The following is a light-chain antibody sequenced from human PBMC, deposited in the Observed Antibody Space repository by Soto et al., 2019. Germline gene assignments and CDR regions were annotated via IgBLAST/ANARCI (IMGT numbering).Light chain of an antibody. Sequence: DIQMTQSPSPLSASVGDRVTITCRASQGIFHSLAWFQQKPGKAPKSLIYGASSLQSGVPSRFSGSGSGTVFTLTISNLQPEDFATYYCQQYNTYPLTFGGGTKVDIK. CDR3: QQYNTYPLT. V-gene: IGKV1-16*01. J-gene: IGKJ4*01. CDR1: QGIFHS. CDR2: GAS.